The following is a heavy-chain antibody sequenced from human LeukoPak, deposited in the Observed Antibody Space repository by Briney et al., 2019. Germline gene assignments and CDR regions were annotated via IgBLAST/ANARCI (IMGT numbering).Heavy chain of an antibody. CDR2: ISGSGGST. V-gene: IGHV3-23*01. D-gene: IGHD6-19*01. CDR3: GKAPLGGRGEQWLVPMGRSWYFDL. J-gene: IGHJ2*01. CDR1: GFTFSSYA. Sequence: GGSLRLSCAASGFTFSSYAMSWVRQAPGKGLEWVSAISGSGGSTYYADSVKGRFTISRDNSKNTLYLQMNSLRAEDTAVYYCGKAPLGGRGEQWLVPMGRSWYFDLWGRGTLVTVSS.